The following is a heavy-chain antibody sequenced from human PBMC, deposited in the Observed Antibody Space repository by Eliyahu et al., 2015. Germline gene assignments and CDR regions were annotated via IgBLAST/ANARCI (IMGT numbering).Heavy chain of an antibody. D-gene: IGHD1-26*01. CDR2: INPSGGST. J-gene: IGHJ4*02. CDR1: GYXFTSYY. CDR3: ARAPGQGVGAIGY. V-gene: IGHV1-46*01. Sequence: QVQLXQSGAEVKKPGAXVKVSXKASGYXFTSYYMHWVRQAPGQGLEWMGIINPSGGSTSYAQKFQGRVTMTRDTSTSTVYMELSSLRSEDTAVYYCARAPGQGVGAIGYWGQGTLVTVSS.